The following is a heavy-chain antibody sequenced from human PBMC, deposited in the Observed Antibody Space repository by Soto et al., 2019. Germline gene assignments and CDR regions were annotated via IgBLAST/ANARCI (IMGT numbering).Heavy chain of an antibody. CDR2: IYYSGST. D-gene: IGHD3-9*01. Sequence: TLSLTCTVSGGSISSYYWSWIRQPPGKGLEWIGYIYYSGSTNYNPSLKSRVTISVDTSKNQFSLKLSSVTAADTAVYYCARSAPYYDILTGYWGFYDYWGQGTLVTVSS. J-gene: IGHJ4*02. V-gene: IGHV4-59*01. CDR3: ARSAPYYDILTGYWGFYDY. CDR1: GGSISSYY.